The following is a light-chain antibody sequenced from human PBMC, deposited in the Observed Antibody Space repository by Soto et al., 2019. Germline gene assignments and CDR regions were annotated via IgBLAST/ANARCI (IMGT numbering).Light chain of an antibody. CDR2: DAS. CDR1: QSVSSY. CDR3: QRRSNWPWT. V-gene: IGKV3-11*01. J-gene: IGKJ1*01. Sequence: EIVLTQSPATLSLSPGKRATLSCGASQSVSSYLAWYQQKPGQAPRLLIYDASNRATGIPARFSGSGSGTDFTLTISSLEPEDFAVYYCQRRSNWPWTSGQGTKEEIK.